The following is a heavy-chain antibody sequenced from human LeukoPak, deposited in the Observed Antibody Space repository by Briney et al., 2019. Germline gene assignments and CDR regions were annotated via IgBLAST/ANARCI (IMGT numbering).Heavy chain of an antibody. CDR3: AREDDSWGPNNLDL. D-gene: IGHD7-27*01. Sequence: PGGSLRLSCAASAFTFSDYSMNWVRQAPGKGLEWISYIDTSSSTMYYADSVTGRFTISGDNAKESLYLQMNSLRDEDTAVYYCAREDDSWGPNNLDLWGQGTMVTVSS. J-gene: IGHJ3*01. CDR2: IDTSSSTM. V-gene: IGHV3-48*02. CDR1: AFTFSDYS.